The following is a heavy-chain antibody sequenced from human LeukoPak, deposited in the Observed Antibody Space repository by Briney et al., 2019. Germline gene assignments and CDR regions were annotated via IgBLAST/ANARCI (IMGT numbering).Heavy chain of an antibody. CDR2: ISYDGSNK. CDR1: GFTFSSYA. J-gene: IGHJ5*02. CDR3: ARVYPGCSSTSCYPWFDP. V-gene: IGHV3-30-3*01. D-gene: IGHD2-2*01. Sequence: GRSLRLSCAASGFTFSSYAMHWVRQAPGKGLEWVAVISYDGSNKYYADSVKGRFTISRDNSKNTLYLQMNSLRAEDTAVYYCARVYPGCSSTSCYPWFDPWGQGTLVTVSS.